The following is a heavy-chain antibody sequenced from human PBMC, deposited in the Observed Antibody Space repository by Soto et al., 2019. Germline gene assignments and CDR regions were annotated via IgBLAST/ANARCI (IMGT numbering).Heavy chain of an antibody. CDR1: GFTFDDYA. V-gene: IGHV3-9*01. Sequence: EVQVVESGGGLVQPGRPLRLSCAASGFTFDDYAMHWVRQTPGKGLEWVSGISWNSGSIGYADSVKGRFTISRDNAKSSLYLQMNSLRAEDTALYFCAKDTVATSGYKPGGGLDSWGQGTRVTVSS. D-gene: IGHD3-22*01. J-gene: IGHJ4*02. CDR2: ISWNSGSI. CDR3: AKDTVATSGYKPGGGLDS.